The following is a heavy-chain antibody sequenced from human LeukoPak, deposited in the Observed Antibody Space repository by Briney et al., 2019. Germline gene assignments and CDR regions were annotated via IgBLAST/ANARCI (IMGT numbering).Heavy chain of an antibody. V-gene: IGHV4-39*01. CDR2: IYYGRSA. D-gene: IGHD3-10*01. CDR1: GGSISSQTYY. J-gene: IGHJ3*01. Sequence: SETLSLTCTVSGGSISSQTYYWTWIRQPPGKGLEWIGSIYYGRSAYYNPPLKNRVTISVDTSKNQLSLKMNSVTAADTAIYYCAGTIWSGDLLCFWGQGTMVTVSS. CDR3: AGTIWSGDLLCF.